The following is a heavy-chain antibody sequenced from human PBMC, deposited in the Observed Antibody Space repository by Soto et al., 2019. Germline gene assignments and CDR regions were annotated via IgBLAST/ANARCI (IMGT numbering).Heavy chain of an antibody. CDR3: AREKHGSGSYRRVDY. J-gene: IGHJ4*02. V-gene: IGHV3-66*01. CDR2: IYSGGST. CDR1: GFTVSSNY. D-gene: IGHD3-10*01. Sequence: GGSLRLSCAASGFTVSSNYMSWVRQAPGKGLEWVSVIYSGGSTYYADSVKGRFTISRDNSKNTLYLQMNSLRAEDTAVYYCAREKHGSGSYRRVDYWGQGTLVTVSS.